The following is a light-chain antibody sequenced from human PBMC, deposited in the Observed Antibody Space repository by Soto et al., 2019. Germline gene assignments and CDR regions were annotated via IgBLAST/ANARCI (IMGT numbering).Light chain of an antibody. Sequence: QSALTQPASVSGSPGQSITISCTGTSSDLAIYNYVSWYQQQPGKAPKLMIYQATNRPSGVSNRFSGSRSGNTASLTISGLQAEDEADYYCSSYTDSSNYVFGTGTKVT. J-gene: IGLJ1*01. V-gene: IGLV2-14*01. CDR3: SSYTDSSNYV. CDR2: QAT. CDR1: SSDLAIYNY.